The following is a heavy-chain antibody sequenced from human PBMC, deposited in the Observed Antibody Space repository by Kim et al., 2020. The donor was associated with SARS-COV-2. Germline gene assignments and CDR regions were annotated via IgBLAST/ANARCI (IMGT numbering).Heavy chain of an antibody. CDR3: TTEVWLADSFDAFDI. V-gene: IGHV3-15*01. D-gene: IGHD6-19*01. CDR1: GFTFSNAW. J-gene: IGHJ3*02. Sequence: GGSLRLSCAASGFTFSNAWMSWVRQAPGKGLEWVGRIKSKTDGGTTDYAAPVKGRFTISRDDSKNTLYLQMNSLKTEDTAVYYCTTEVWLADSFDAFDIWGQGTMVTVSS. CDR2: IKSKTDGGTT.